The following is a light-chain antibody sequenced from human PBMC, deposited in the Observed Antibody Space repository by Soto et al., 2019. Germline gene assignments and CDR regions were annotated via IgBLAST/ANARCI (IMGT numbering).Light chain of an antibody. CDR3: QSYDSSLSRYV. J-gene: IGLJ1*01. CDR1: SSNIGAGYD. Sequence: QSVLTQPPSVSGAPGQRVTISCTGSSSNIGAGYDVHWYQQLPGTAPKLLIYSNNNRPSGVPDRFSGSKSGTSASLAITGLQAEDEADYYCQSYDSSLSRYVFGPGPKVTAL. V-gene: IGLV1-40*01. CDR2: SNN.